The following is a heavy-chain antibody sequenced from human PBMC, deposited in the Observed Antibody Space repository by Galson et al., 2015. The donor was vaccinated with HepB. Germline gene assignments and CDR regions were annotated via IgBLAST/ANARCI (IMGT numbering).Heavy chain of an antibody. CDR3: ARDFRDQDQQIVVVSYGMDV. V-gene: IGHV1-69*13. J-gene: IGHJ6*02. CDR1: GGTFSSYA. CDR2: IIPIFGTA. D-gene: IGHD3-22*01. Sequence: SVKVSCKASGGTFSSYAISWVRQAPGQGLEWMGGIIPIFGTANYAQKFQGRVTITADESTSTAYMELSSLRSEDTAVYYCARDFRDQDQQIVVVSYGMDVWGQGTTVTVSS.